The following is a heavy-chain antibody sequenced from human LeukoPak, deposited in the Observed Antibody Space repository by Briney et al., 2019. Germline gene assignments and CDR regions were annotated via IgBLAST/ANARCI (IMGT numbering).Heavy chain of an antibody. V-gene: IGHV3-74*01. Sequence: PGGSLRLSCAASGFTLRSYWVYWVRQAPGKGLVWVARIDNDGSGTSYADSVKGRFTISRDNAKNTLYLQMNSLRAEDTAVYYCARDPGPYCGGDCYYFDYWGQGTLVTVSS. CDR2: IDNDGSGT. CDR3: ARDPGPYCGGDCYYFDY. CDR1: GFTLRSYW. J-gene: IGHJ4*02. D-gene: IGHD2-21*02.